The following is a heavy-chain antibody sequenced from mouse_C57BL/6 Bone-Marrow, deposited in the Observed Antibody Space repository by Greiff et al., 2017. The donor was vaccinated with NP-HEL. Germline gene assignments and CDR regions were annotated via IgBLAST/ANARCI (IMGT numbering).Heavy chain of an antibody. Sequence: VQLQQPGAELVKPGASVKLSCKASGYTFTSYWMHWVKQRPGQGLEWIGMIHPNSGSTNYNEKFKSKATLTVDKSSSTAYMQLSSLTSEDSAVYYCAISPITTVVSFDYWGQGTTLTVSS. CDR1: GYTFTSYW. J-gene: IGHJ2*01. CDR3: AISPITTVVSFDY. CDR2: IHPNSGST. D-gene: IGHD1-1*01. V-gene: IGHV1-64*01.